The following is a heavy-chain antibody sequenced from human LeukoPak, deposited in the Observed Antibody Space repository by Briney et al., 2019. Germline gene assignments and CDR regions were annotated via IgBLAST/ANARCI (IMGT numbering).Heavy chain of an antibody. CDR2: VYYSGST. CDR3: ASNTGTVFDY. CDR1: GDFITAYY. Sequence: SETLSLTCTVSGDFITAYYWSWIRQPPGKGLEWIGYVYYSGSTEYNPSLRSRVTISLEMSKRLFSLNLTSVTAADTAVYYCASNTGTVFDYWGQGALVTVSS. D-gene: IGHD7-27*01. V-gene: IGHV4-59*01. J-gene: IGHJ4*02.